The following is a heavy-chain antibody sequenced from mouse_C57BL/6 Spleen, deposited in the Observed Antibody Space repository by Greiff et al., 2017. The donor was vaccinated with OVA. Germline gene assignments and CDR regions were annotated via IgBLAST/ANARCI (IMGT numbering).Heavy chain of an antibody. D-gene: IGHD2-4*01. V-gene: IGHV1-85*01. Sequence: VQLQQSGPELVKPGASVKLSCKASGYTFTSYDINWVKQRPGQGLEWIGWIYPRDGSTKYNEKFKGKATLPVDTSSSTAYMELHSLTSEDSAVYFCARDYDYDDGGFAYWGQGTLVTVSA. CDR1: GYTFTSYD. CDR3: ARDYDYDDGGFAY. CDR2: IYPRDGST. J-gene: IGHJ3*01.